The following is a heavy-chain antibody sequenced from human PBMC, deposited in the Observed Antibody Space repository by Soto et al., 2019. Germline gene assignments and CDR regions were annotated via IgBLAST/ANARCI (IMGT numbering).Heavy chain of an antibody. V-gene: IGHV4-39*01. Sequence: QLQLQESGPGLVKPSETLSLTCTVSGGSISSSSYYWGWIRQPPGKGLEWIGSIYYSGSTYYNPSLKSRVTISVDTSKNQFSLKLSSVTAADTAVYYCARVVGMLCSTSCYYYGMDVWGQGTTVTVSS. CDR1: GGSISSSSYY. CDR2: IYYSGST. J-gene: IGHJ6*02. CDR3: ARVVGMLCSTSCYYYGMDV. D-gene: IGHD2-2*01.